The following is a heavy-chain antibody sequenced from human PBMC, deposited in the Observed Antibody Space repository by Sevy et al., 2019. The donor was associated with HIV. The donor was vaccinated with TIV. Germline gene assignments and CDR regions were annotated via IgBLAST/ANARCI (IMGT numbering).Heavy chain of an antibody. J-gene: IGHJ3*02. Sequence: GGSLRLSCAASGFTFSSYWMSWVRQAPGKGLEWVANIKQDGSEKYYVDSVKGRFTISRDNAKNSLYLQMNSLRAEDTAVYYCSRDGARISSNWFEKNAFDIWGQGTMVTVSS. CDR1: GFTFSSYW. V-gene: IGHV3-7*01. CDR2: IKQDGSEK. CDR3: SRDGARISSNWFEKNAFDI. D-gene: IGHD6-13*01.